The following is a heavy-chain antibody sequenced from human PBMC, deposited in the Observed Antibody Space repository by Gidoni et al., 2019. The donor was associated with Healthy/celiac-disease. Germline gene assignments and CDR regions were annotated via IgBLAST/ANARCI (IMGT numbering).Heavy chain of an antibody. CDR2: INPSGGST. CDR1: GYTFTSYY. V-gene: IGHV1-46*03. Sequence: QVQLVQSGAEVKKPGASVKVSCQASGYTFTSYYMHWVREAPGQGLDWMGIINPSGGSTSYAKKFQGRVTMTRDTSTSTVYMELSSLRSEDTAVYYCARVPKRYYYYGMDVWGQGTTVTVSS. J-gene: IGHJ6*02. CDR3: ARVPKRYYYYGMDV.